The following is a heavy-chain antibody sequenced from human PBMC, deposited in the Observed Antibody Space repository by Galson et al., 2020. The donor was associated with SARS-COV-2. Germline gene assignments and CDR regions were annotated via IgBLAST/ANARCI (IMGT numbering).Heavy chain of an antibody. Sequence: GGSLRLFCEVSGITFNDFWMSWFRQAPGKGLEWVANIKGDGSETNYADFVKGRFSISRDKAANSLYLQMNSLRVEDSAVYYCSREGWQGGYWGQGTRVTVSS. CDR2: IKGDGSET. CDR1: GITFNDFW. J-gene: IGHJ4*02. D-gene: IGHD6-19*01. CDR3: SREGWQGGY. V-gene: IGHV3-7*01.